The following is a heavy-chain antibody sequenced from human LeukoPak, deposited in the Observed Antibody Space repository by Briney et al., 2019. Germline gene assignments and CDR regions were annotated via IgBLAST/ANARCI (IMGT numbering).Heavy chain of an antibody. J-gene: IGHJ2*01. V-gene: IGHV4-34*01. Sequence: SETLSLTCAVYGESFSSYYWSWIRQPPGKGLEWIGEINHSGNTNYNPSLKSRVTISVDTSKNQFSLKLSSVTAADTAVYYCAREVPWVWNFDLWGRGTLVTVSS. CDR3: AREVPWVWNFDL. CDR1: GESFSSYY. D-gene: IGHD1-26*01. CDR2: INHSGNT.